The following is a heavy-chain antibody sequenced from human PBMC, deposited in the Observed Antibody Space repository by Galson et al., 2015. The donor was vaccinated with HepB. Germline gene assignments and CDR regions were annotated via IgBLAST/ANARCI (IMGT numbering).Heavy chain of an antibody. V-gene: IGHV2-70*11. CDR1: GFSLSTSGMC. Sequence: PALVKPTQTLTLTCTFSGFSLSTSGMCVSWIRQPPGKALEWLARIDWDDDKYYSTSLKTRLTISKDTSKNQVVLTMTNMDPVDTATYYCARSFYGSGRGYMDVWGQGTTVTVSS. J-gene: IGHJ6*02. D-gene: IGHD3-10*01. CDR2: IDWDDDK. CDR3: ARSFYGSGRGYMDV.